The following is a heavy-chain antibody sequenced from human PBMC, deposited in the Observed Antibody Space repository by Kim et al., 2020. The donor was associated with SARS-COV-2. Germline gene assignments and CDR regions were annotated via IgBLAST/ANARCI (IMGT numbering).Heavy chain of an antibody. J-gene: IGHJ4*02. CDR1: GYTFTSYA. V-gene: IGHV7-4-1*02. CDR3: ARAPLELYFDWLLWHDYYFDS. Sequence: ASVKVSCKASGYTFTSYAMNWVRQAPGQGLEWMGWINTNTGNPTYAQGFTGRFVFSLDTSVSTAYLQISSLKAEDTAVYYCARAPLELYFDWLLWHDYYFDSWVQGTLVTVSS. CDR2: INTNTGNP. D-gene: IGHD3-9*01.